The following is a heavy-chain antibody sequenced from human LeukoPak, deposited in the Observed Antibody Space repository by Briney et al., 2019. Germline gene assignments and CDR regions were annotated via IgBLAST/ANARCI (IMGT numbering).Heavy chain of an antibody. V-gene: IGHV3-48*02. J-gene: IGHJ3*02. CDR2: ISSSSSTI. CDR3: ARDTGVFHPVGAFDI. Sequence: PGGSLRLSCAASGFTFSSYSMNWVRQAPGKGLEWVSYISSSSSTIYYADSVKGRFTISRDNAKNSLYLQMNSLRDEDTAVYYCARDTGVFHPVGAFDIWGQGTMVTVSS. CDR1: GFTFSSYS. D-gene: IGHD3-3*01.